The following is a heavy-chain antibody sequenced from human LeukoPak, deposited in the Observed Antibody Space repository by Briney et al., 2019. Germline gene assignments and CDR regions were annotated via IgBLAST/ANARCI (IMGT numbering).Heavy chain of an antibody. D-gene: IGHD6-13*01. J-gene: IGHJ3*02. CDR2: ISYDGSNK. CDR3: LAAAGSSAFDI. Sequence: GGALRLSCAASGFTFSSYGMHWVRQAPGKGLEWVAVISYDGSNKYYADSVKGRFTISRDNSKTTLYLQMNSLRAEDTAVYYCLAAAGSSAFDIWGQGTMVTVSS. CDR1: GFTFSSYG. V-gene: IGHV3-30*03.